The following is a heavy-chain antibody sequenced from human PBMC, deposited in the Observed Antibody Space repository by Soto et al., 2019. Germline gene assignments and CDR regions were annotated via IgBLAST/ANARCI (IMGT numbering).Heavy chain of an antibody. Sequence: QVQLVESGGGVVQPGRSLRLSCAASGCTLSSYGMHWVRQAPGKGLEWVAVISYDGSNKYYADSVKGRFTISRDNSKNTLYLQMNSLRAEDTAVYYCAKDRPPNYYDSSGYPDYWGQGTLVTVSS. CDR2: ISYDGSNK. CDR3: AKDRPPNYYDSSGYPDY. D-gene: IGHD3-22*01. V-gene: IGHV3-30*18. CDR1: GCTLSSYG. J-gene: IGHJ4*02.